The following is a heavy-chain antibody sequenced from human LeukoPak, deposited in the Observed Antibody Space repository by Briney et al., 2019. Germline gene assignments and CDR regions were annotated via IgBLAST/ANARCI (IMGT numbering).Heavy chain of an antibody. J-gene: IGHJ6*02. V-gene: IGHV3-23*01. CDR2: ISGSGGST. D-gene: IGHD2-15*01. CDR3: AREIRETVVTRHYYYGIDV. Sequence: GGSLRLSCAASGFAFSSYAMSWVCQAPGKGLEWVSAISGSGGSTYYADSVKGRFTISRENAKNVLYLQMSSLRAEDTAVYYCAREIRETVVTRHYYYGIDVWGQGTTVTVSS. CDR1: GFAFSSYA.